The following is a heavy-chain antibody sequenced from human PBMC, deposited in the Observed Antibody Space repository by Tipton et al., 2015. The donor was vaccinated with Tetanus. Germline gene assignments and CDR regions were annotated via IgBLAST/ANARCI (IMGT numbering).Heavy chain of an antibody. CDR2: MKPNRGDT. Sequence: QLVQSGAEVKKPGASVKVSCKASGYTFNNYDINWVRQATGQGLEWMGWMKPNRGDTGYSQKFQGRVTMTRDTSISTAYLELSSVSTEDTAVNYCARLGVDKWNDGNGFDVWGHGTTVTVSS. V-gene: IGHV1-8*01. J-gene: IGHJ6*02. D-gene: IGHD1-1*01. CDR3: ARLGVDKWNDGNGFDV. CDR1: GYTFNNYD.